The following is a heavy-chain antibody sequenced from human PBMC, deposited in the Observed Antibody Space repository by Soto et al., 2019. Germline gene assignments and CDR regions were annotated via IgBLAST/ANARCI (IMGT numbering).Heavy chain of an antibody. CDR3: ARDDVGDIVVVPASINHYYGTDV. D-gene: IGHD2-2*01. J-gene: IGHJ6*02. V-gene: IGHV1-3*01. Sequence: GASVKVSCKASGYTFTSYAMHWVRQAPGQRLEWMGRINAGNGNTKYSQKFQGRVTITRDTSASTAYTELSSLRSEDTAVYYCARDDVGDIVVVPASINHYYGTDVSGQGTTVTVSS. CDR2: INAGNGNT. CDR1: GYTFTSYA.